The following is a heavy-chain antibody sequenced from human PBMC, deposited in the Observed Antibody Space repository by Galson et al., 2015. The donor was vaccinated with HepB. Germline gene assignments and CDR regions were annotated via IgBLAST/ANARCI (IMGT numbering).Heavy chain of an antibody. J-gene: IGHJ5*02. CDR3: SRYLQS. CDR2: IKEDGSKK. CDR1: GSTFNRSW. Sequence: SLRLSCAASGSTFNRSWMDWVRQAPGKGLEWVANIKEDGSKKYFVGSVKGRFTISRDNAKNLLYLQMNSLRAEDTGVYYCSRYLQSWGQGTLVTVSS. V-gene: IGHV3-7*01.